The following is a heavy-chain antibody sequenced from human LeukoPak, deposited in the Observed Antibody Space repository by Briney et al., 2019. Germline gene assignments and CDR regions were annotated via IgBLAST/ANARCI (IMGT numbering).Heavy chain of an antibody. CDR1: RFTFSSYW. CDR3: ARDLRYFDWLSNYFDY. D-gene: IGHD3-9*01. J-gene: IGHJ4*02. V-gene: IGHV3-7*01. Sequence: GGSLRLSCAASRFTFSSYWMSWVRQAPGKGLEWVANIKQDGSEKYYVDSVKGRFTISRDNAKNSLYLQMNSLRAEDTAVYYCARDLRYFDWLSNYFDYWGQGTLVTVSS. CDR2: IKQDGSEK.